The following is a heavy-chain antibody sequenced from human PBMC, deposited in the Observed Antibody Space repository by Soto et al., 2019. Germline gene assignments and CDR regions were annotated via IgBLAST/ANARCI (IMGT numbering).Heavy chain of an antibody. CDR1: GVYISRYF. CDR3: AHFSDLEWFDP. V-gene: IGHV4-59*01. CDR2: IFYTGST. J-gene: IGHJ5*02. Sequence: SETLSITCPVSGVYISRYFLSWLRQSPGKGLEWIGYIFYTGSTTYNPSLKSRVTISIDTSKNQFSLKLSSLTAADTAVYYCAHFSDLEWFDPWGQGTLVTVSS. D-gene: IGHD2-21*01.